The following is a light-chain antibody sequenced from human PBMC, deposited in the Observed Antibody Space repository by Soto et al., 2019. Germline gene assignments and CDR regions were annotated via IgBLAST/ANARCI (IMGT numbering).Light chain of an antibody. CDR2: GAS. CDR3: QQYHHWPLYT. V-gene: IGKV3D-15*01. CDR1: QSVTRN. J-gene: IGKJ2*01. Sequence: ELVMTQSPAILSVSPGERVTLSCRASQSVTRNLAGYQHKPGQAPRLLISGASTRATGIPARFSGSGSGTEFTLTISNLQSEDFAVDYCQQYHHWPLYTVGQGTKLEIQ.